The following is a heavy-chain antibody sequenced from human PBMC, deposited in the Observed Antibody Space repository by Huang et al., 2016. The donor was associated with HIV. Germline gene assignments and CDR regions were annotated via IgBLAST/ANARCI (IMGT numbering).Heavy chain of an antibody. J-gene: IGHJ3*02. CDR2: YYYSGST. CDR1: GGSISSSIYY. D-gene: IGHD2-2*01. V-gene: IGHV4-39*01. Sequence: QLQLQESGPGLVKPSETLSLTCSVSGGSISSSIYYWGWIRQPPGKGLEWIGSYYYSGSTFYNPSRKSRVTISVDTSKNQFSLRLSSVTAAYTSVYYCARHMDCSSSSCLAGGHERGPFDMWGQGTMVTVSS. CDR3: ARHMDCSSSSCLAGGHERGPFDM.